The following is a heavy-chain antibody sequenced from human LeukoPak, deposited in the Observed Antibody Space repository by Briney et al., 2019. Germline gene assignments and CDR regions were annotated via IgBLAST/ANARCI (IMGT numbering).Heavy chain of an antibody. D-gene: IGHD2-2*01. CDR1: GFTFSSYG. J-gene: IGHJ6*04. Sequence: GGSLRLSCAASGFTFSSYGMHWVRQAPGKGLEWVAVISYDGSNKYYADSVKGRFTISRDNSKNTLYLQMNSLRAEDTAVYYCAKTRGIVVVPAAPYGMDVWGKGTTVTVSS. V-gene: IGHV3-30*18. CDR3: AKTRGIVVVPAAPYGMDV. CDR2: ISYDGSNK.